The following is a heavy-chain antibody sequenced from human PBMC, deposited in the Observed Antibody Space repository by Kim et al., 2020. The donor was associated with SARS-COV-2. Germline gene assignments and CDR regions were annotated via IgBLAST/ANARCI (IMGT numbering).Heavy chain of an antibody. CDR1: GGTFSSYA. CDR3: ARSPSSGYYPPPY. J-gene: IGHJ4*02. D-gene: IGHD3-22*01. Sequence: SVKVSCKASGGTFSSYAISWVRQAPGQGLEWMGGIIPIFGTANYAQKFQGRVTITADESTSTAYMELSSLRSEDTAVYYCARSPSSGYYPPPYWGQGTLVTVSS. CDR2: IIPIFGTA. V-gene: IGHV1-69*13.